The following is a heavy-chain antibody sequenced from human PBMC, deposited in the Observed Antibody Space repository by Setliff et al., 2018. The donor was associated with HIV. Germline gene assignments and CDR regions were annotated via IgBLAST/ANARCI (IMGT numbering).Heavy chain of an antibody. CDR2: IYHSGSA. CDR3: ARGARYAYYYESSGYYRHFDY. Sequence: SETLSLTCGVTDYSISSGFYWGWIRQPPGKGLEWIGSIYHSGSAYYNPSLKSRVTISVDTTKNQFSLKLTSVTAADTAVYYCARGARYAYYYESSGYYRHFDYWGQGTRVTV. V-gene: IGHV4-38-2*01. J-gene: IGHJ4*02. CDR1: DYSISSGFY. D-gene: IGHD3-22*01.